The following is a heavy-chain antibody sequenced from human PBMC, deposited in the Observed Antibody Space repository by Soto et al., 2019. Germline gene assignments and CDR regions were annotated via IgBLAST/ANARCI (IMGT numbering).Heavy chain of an antibody. CDR1: GGSITSGDYY. Sequence: SETLSLTCTVSGGSITSGDYYWSWIRQPPGMGLEWIGYIHYSGSTNYNPSLKSRVTMSVDTSKHQFSLKLSSVTAADTAVYYCARAGYCSGGSCYGEGIRWFDPWGQGTLVTVSS. CDR3: ARAGYCSGGSCYGEGIRWFDP. D-gene: IGHD2-15*01. V-gene: IGHV4-61*08. CDR2: IHYSGST. J-gene: IGHJ5*02.